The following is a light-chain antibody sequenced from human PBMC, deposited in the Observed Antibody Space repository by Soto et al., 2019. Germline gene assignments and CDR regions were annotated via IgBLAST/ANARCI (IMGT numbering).Light chain of an antibody. CDR2: DVT. CDR1: SSDVGGYNY. Sequence: QSALTQPASVSGSPGQSITISCTGTSSDVGGYNYVSWYQHHPGKAPKLMIYDVTNRPSGVSNRFSGSKSGNTASLTVSGLQAEDEADYYCSSYTSSSTFYVFGPGTKLTVL. J-gene: IGLJ1*01. CDR3: SSYTSSSTFYV. V-gene: IGLV2-14*03.